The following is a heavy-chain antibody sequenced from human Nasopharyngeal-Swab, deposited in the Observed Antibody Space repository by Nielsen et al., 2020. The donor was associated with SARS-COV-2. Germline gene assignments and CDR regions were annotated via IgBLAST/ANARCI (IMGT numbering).Heavy chain of an antibody. D-gene: IGHD4-17*01. J-gene: IGHJ3*02. V-gene: IGHV4-39*01. CDR3: ARHGTTVTRNYAFDI. CDR2: IYYSGST. Sequence: RQAPGKGLEWIGSIYYSGSTYYNPSLKSRVTISVDTSKDQFSLKLSSVTAADTAVYYCARHGTTVTRNYAFDIWGQGTMVTVSS.